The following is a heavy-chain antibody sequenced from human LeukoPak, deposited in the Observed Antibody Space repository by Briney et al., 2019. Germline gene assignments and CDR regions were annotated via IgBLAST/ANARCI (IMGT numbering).Heavy chain of an antibody. CDR2: IYYSGST. Sequence: SETLSLTCTVSGGSISSGDYYWSWLRQPPGKGLEWIGYIYYSGSTYYNPSLKSRVTISVDTSKHQFSLKLSSVTAADTAVYYCARDSSPSPNWLSFDYWGQGTLVTVSS. CDR1: GGSISSGDYY. V-gene: IGHV4-30-4*01. J-gene: IGHJ4*02. D-gene: IGHD3-9*01. CDR3: ARDSSPSPNWLSFDY.